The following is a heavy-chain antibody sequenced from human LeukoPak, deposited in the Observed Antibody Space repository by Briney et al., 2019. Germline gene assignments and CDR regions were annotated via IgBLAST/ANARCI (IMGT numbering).Heavy chain of an antibody. CDR2: ISGSGGST. CDR1: GFTFSSYG. J-gene: IGHJ4*02. D-gene: IGHD3-9*01. CDR3: WKGDYLTWYSLGL. V-gene: IGHV3-23*01. Sequence: GALRLSCAASGFTFSSYGMSWVRQAPGKGLEWVSAISGSGGSTYYADSVKGRFTISRDNSKNTLYLQMNSLRAEDTVVNYCWKGDYLTWYSLGLWGQGTLVTVSS.